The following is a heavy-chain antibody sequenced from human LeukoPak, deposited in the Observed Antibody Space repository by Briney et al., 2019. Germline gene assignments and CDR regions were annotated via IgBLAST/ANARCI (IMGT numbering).Heavy chain of an antibody. CDR3: ARDFSGSGYYYYYMDV. D-gene: IGHD3-10*01. J-gene: IGHJ6*03. V-gene: IGHV3-21*01. Sequence: GGSLRLSCAASGFTFSSYAMHWVRQAPGKGLEWVSSISSSSSYIYYADSVKGRFTISRDNAKNSLYLQMNSLRAEDTAVYYCARDFSGSGYYYYYMDVWGKGTTVTISS. CDR1: GFTFSSYA. CDR2: ISSSSSYI.